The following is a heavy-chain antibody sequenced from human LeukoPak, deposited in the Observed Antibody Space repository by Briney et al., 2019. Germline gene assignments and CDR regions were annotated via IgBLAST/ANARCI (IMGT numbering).Heavy chain of an antibody. J-gene: IGHJ4*02. CDR1: GFISSSYW. Sequence: SGGSLRLSCAASGFISSSYWMSWVRQAPGKGLEWVANVKQDGSERYYGDSVKGRFSISRDNAKNTLYLQMNSLRVEDTAVYYCARGRPHGNDYWGQGTLVTVSS. V-gene: IGHV3-7*01. CDR3: ARGRPHGNDY. D-gene: IGHD4-23*01. CDR2: VKQDGSER.